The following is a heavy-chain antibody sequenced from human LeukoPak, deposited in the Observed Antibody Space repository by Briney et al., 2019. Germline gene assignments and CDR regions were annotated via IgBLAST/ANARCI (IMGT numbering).Heavy chain of an antibody. J-gene: IGHJ4*02. D-gene: IGHD2-15*01. CDR3: APRGVVVADGFYY. Sequence: PGGSLRLSCAASGFTFSSYSMNWVRQAPGKGLEWVSSISGSGSNIYYGDSVKGRFTISRDNVEKSLSLQMNSLRVEDTAVYYCAPRGVVVADGFYYWGQGTLVTVSS. CDR2: ISGSGSNI. CDR1: GFTFSSYS. V-gene: IGHV3-21*01.